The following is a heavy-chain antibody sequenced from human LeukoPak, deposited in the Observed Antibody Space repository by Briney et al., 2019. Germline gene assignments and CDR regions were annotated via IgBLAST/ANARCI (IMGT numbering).Heavy chain of an antibody. J-gene: IGHJ6*02. D-gene: IGHD3-10*01. Sequence: GGSLRLSCAASGFTFSSYGMHWVRQAPGKGLEWVAVISYDGSNKYYADSVKGRFTISRDNSKNTLYPQMNSLRAEDTAVYYCAKDGMVRGVWGYYYYGMDVWGQGTTVTVSS. V-gene: IGHV3-30*18. CDR2: ISYDGSNK. CDR1: GFTFSSYG. CDR3: AKDGMVRGVWGYYYYGMDV.